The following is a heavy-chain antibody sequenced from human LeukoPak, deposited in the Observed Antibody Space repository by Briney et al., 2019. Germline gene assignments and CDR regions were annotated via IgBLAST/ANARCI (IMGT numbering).Heavy chain of an antibody. V-gene: IGHV3-64*02. J-gene: IGHJ4*02. CDR3: AREGYSSGRAGCFDF. CDR2: INQDGAST. CDR1: GLTLSNYV. Sequence: GGSLRLSCAASGLTLSNYVIHWVRQASGKGLEYVSAINQDGASTYYADSLKGRFTISRDNSKDTVYLQMGSLTVEDTAVYYCAREGYSSGRAGCFDFWGQGTLVTVSS. D-gene: IGHD5-18*01.